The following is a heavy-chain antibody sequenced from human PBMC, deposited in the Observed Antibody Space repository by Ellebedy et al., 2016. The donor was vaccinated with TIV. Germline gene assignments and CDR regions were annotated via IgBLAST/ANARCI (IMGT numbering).Heavy chain of an antibody. CDR2: ISAYNGNT. CDR1: GYTFTSYG. Sequence: ASVKVSXXASGYTFTSYGISWVRQAPGQGLEWMGWISAYNGNTNYAQKLQGRVTMTTDTSTSTAYMELRSLRSDDTAVYYCARDAPPTYYYDSSGYSLAFDIWGQGTMVTVSS. CDR3: ARDAPPTYYYDSSGYSLAFDI. J-gene: IGHJ3*02. V-gene: IGHV1-18*01. D-gene: IGHD3-22*01.